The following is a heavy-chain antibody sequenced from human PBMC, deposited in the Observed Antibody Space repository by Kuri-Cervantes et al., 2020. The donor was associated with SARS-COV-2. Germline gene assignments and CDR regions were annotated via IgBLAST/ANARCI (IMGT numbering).Heavy chain of an antibody. CDR3: ARDHYYGSGGTI. J-gene: IGHJ4*02. V-gene: IGHV3-30*02. D-gene: IGHD3-10*01. Sequence: GGSLRLSCAASGFTFSSYGMHWVRQAPGKGLEWVAFIRYDGSNKYYADSVKGRFTISRDNSKNTLYLQMNSLRAEDTAVYYCARDHYYGSGGTIWGQGTLVTVSS. CDR2: IRYDGSNK. CDR1: GFTFSSYG.